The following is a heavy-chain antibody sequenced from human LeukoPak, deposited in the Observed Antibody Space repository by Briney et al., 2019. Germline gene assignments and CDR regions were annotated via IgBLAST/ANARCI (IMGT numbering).Heavy chain of an antibody. CDR2: ISYDGSNK. CDR1: GFTFSTYA. CDR3: DRLDDFGH. D-gene: IGHD3/OR15-3a*01. Sequence: GASLRLSWAASGFTFSTYAMDSVRHAPSNGLEWVAVISYDGSNKYHADSVKGRFTISRDNSKKPLYLQMNSLVGEGTGVYYCDRLDDFGHWGQGALGTVSS. J-gene: IGHJ4*02. V-gene: IGHV3-30-3*01.